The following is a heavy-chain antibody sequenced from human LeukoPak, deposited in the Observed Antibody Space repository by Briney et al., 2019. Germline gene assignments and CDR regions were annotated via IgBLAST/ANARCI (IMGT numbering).Heavy chain of an antibody. J-gene: IGHJ2*01. CDR1: GGSLSGYY. D-gene: IGHD3-22*01. CDR2: INHSGST. CDR3: ARRKNYYDSSGYRSYWYFDL. Sequence: SETLSLTCAVYGGSLSGYYWSWIRQPPGKGLEWIGEINHSGSTNYNPSLKSRVTISVDTSKNQFSLKLSSVTAADTAVYYCARRKNYYDSSGYRSYWYFDLWGRGTLVTVSS. V-gene: IGHV4-34*01.